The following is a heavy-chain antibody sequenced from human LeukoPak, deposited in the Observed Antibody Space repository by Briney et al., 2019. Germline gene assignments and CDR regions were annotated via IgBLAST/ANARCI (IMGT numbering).Heavy chain of an antibody. Sequence: GGSLRLSCAASGFTFSSYGMHWVRQAPAKGLEWVAVIWYDGSNKYYADSVKGRFTISRDNSKNTLYLQMNSLRAEDTAVYYCARDKPPQQLVPFDPWGQGTLVTVSS. CDR1: GFTFSSYG. V-gene: IGHV3-33*01. CDR2: IWYDGSNK. J-gene: IGHJ5*02. D-gene: IGHD6-13*01. CDR3: ARDKPPQQLVPFDP.